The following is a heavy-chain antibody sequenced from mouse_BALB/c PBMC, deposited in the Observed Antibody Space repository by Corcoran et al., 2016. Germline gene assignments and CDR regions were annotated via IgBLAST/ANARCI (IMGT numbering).Heavy chain of an antibody. CDR3: AREGYDYGDRFDY. J-gene: IGHJ2*01. V-gene: IGHV1-26*01. Sequence: EVQLQQSGPELVKPGASVKISCKASGYSFTGYYMHWVKQSHVKSLEWIGRINPYNGATSYNQNFKDKASLTVDKSSSTAYMELHSLTSEDSAVYYCAREGYDYGDRFDYLGQGTTLTVSS. CDR2: INPYNGAT. D-gene: IGHD2-4*01. CDR1: GYSFTGYY.